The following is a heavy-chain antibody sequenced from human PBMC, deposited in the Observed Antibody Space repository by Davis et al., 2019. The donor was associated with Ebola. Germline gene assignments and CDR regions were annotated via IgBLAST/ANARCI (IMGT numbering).Heavy chain of an antibody. V-gene: IGHV3-15*06. CDR1: YFSFDDYW. D-gene: IGHD1-26*01. J-gene: IGHJ4*02. CDR3: TRGSGTYD. Sequence: GESLKISCAASYFSFDDYWMSWVRQAPGKGLEWVGRIKSKIDGGTTHYAARVKGRFAISRDDSKNTLYLQMNRLKTEDTALYYCTRGSGTYDWGQGTLVTVSS. CDR2: IKSKIDGGTT.